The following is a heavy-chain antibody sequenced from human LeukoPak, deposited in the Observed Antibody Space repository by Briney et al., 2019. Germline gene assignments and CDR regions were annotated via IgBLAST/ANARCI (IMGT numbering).Heavy chain of an antibody. CDR3: AKDQFPYYYDSSGSNWFDP. CDR1: GSTFDDYA. D-gene: IGHD3-22*01. V-gene: IGHV3-9*01. CDR2: ISWNSGSI. J-gene: IGHJ5*02. Sequence: GGSLRLSCAASGSTFDDYAMHWVRQAPGKGLEWVSGISWNSGSIGYADSVKGRFTISRDNAKNSLYLQMNSLRAEDTALYYCAKDQFPYYYDSSGSNWFDPWGQGTLVTVSS.